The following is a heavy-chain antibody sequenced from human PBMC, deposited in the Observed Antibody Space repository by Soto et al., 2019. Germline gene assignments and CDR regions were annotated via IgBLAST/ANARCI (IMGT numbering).Heavy chain of an antibody. CDR1: GFTFSSYA. Sequence: PGGTPRLSCAASGFTFSSYAMSWVRQAPGKGLEWVSAISGGGASTDYVDSVKGRFTIARDNSKNTLYLQMNSLRAEDTAVYYCAKLQAYSYGPGAYFYYWCQGPLVTLSS. V-gene: IGHV3-23*01. CDR2: ISGGGAST. J-gene: IGHJ4*02. CDR3: AKLQAYSYGPGAYFYY. D-gene: IGHD5-18*01.